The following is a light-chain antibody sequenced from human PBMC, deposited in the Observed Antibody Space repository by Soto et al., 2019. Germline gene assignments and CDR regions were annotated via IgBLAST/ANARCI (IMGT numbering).Light chain of an antibody. CDR3: SSYSSSNTLVL. Sequence: QSALTQPASVSGSPGQSITISCTGTSSDVGRYDFVSWYQQHPGKAPKLMIFDVSNRPSGVSNRFSGSKSGITASLTISGLQAEDEAEYYCSSYSSSNTLVLFGGGTKLTVL. CDR1: SSDVGRYDF. CDR2: DVS. J-gene: IGLJ2*01. V-gene: IGLV2-14*01.